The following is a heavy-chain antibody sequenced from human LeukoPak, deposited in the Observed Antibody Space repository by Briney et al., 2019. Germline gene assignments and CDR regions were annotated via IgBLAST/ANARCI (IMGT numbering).Heavy chain of an antibody. CDR1: GGSISSSSYY. CDR3: ARRPTIRGWFDP. D-gene: IGHD3-10*01. Sequence: SETLSLTCTVSGGSISSSSYYWGWIRQPPGKGLEGIGSIYHSGSTYFNPSLKSRVTISVDTSKNQFSLKLSSVTAADTAVYYCARRPTIRGWFDPWGQGTLVTVSS. V-gene: IGHV4-39*07. J-gene: IGHJ5*02. CDR2: IYHSGST.